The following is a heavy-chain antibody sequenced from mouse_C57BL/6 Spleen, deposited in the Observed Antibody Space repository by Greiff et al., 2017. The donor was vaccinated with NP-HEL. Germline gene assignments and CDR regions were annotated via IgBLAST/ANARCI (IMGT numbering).Heavy chain of an antibody. CDR1: GYSITSGYD. V-gene: IGHV3-1*01. CDR3: ARDRGLLRFAY. CDR2: ISYSGST. D-gene: IGHD2-3*01. Sequence: ESGPGMVKPSQSLSLTCTVTGYSITSGYDWHWIRHFPGNKLEWMGYISYSGSTNYNPSLKSRISITHDTSKNHFFLKLNSVTTEDTATYYCARDRGLLRFAYWGQGTLVTVSA. J-gene: IGHJ3*01.